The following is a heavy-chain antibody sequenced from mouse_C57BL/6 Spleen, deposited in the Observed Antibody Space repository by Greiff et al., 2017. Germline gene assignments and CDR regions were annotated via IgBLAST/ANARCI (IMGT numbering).Heavy chain of an antibody. CDR2: IDPSDSYT. J-gene: IGHJ4*01. V-gene: IGHV1-59*01. CDR1: GYTFTSYW. D-gene: IGHD3-2*02. Sequence: QVQLKQPGAELVRPGTSVKLSCKASGYTFTSYWMHWVKQRPGQGLEWIGVIDPSDSYTNYNQKFKGKATLTEDTSSSTAYMQLSSLTSEDSAVYYCARKGGSGYGAMDYWGQGTSVTVSS. CDR3: ARKGGSGYGAMDY.